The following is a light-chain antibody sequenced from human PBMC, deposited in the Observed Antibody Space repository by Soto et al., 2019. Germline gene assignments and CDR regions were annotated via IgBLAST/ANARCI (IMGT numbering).Light chain of an antibody. CDR3: QQLNSYPIT. J-gene: IGKJ5*01. V-gene: IGKV1-9*01. CDR2: AAS. Sequence: IQLTQSPSSLSASVGDSVTITCRASQGISSFLAWYQQKPGKAPKLLNYAASTLQSGVPSRFSGSGSGTDFTLTISSLQPEDFATYFCQQLNSYPITFGQGTRLEIK. CDR1: QGISSF.